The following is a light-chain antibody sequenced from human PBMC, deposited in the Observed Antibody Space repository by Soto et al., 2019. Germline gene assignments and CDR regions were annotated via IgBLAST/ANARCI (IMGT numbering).Light chain of an antibody. CDR1: TSNIASNT. V-gene: IGLV1-44*01. CDR3: AAWHDGGGGVV. Sequence: QSVLTQPPSASGTPGHRVTISCDGSTSNIASNTVTSYQQLPGTAPKLLIYSDDQRASGVPERFSGSKYGTSASLASSGLQSEDEADDYCAAWHDGGGGVVFGGGTKLNVL. CDR2: SDD. J-gene: IGLJ2*01.